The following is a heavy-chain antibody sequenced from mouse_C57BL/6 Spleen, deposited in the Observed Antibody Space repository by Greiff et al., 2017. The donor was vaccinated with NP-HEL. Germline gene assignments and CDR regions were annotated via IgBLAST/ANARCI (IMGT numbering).Heavy chain of an antibody. V-gene: IGHV5-9-1*02. Sequence: EVHLVESGEGLVKPGGSLKLSCAASGFTFSSYAMSWVRQTPEKRLEWVAYISSGGDYIYYADTVKGRFTISRDNARNTLYLQMSSLKSEDTAMYYCTKSEGYDYDAAYFDYWGQGTTLTVSS. CDR1: GFTFSSYA. J-gene: IGHJ2*01. CDR2: ISSGGDYI. D-gene: IGHD2-4*01. CDR3: TKSEGYDYDAAYFDY.